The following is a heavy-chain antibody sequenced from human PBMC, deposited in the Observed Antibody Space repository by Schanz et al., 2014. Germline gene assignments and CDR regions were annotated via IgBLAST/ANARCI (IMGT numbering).Heavy chain of an antibody. J-gene: IGHJ6*02. CDR2: ISIRGGNT. CDR3: ARAPPPYSSSPYYWYYGMDV. CDR1: GFTFSTYA. V-gene: IGHV3-23*01. Sequence: EVQLLESGGGLVQPGGSLRLSCAASGFTFSTYAMTWVRQAPGKGLEWVSSISIRGGNTYYTDSVKGRFTISRDNSKNTRDRQRSSRRADDTAVYYCARAPPPYSSSPYYWYYGMDVWGQGTTVTVSS. D-gene: IGHD6-6*01.